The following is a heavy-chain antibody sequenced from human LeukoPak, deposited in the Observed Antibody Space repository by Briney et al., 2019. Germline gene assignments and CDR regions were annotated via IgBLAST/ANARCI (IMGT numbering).Heavy chain of an antibody. J-gene: IGHJ4*02. Sequence: ASVKVSCKASGYTFTSYYMHWVRQAPGQGLEWMGVVNPSGGSTSYAQKFQGRVTMTRDTSTSTVYMELSSLRSEDTAVYYCARVPDYYDSSGYPDYWGQGTLVTVSS. CDR3: ARVPDYYDSSGYPDY. V-gene: IGHV1-46*01. CDR1: GYTFTSYY. D-gene: IGHD3-22*01. CDR2: VNPSGGST.